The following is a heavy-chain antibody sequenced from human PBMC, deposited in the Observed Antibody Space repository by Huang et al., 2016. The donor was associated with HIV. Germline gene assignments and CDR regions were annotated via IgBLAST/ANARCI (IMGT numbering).Heavy chain of an antibody. CDR2: SHQGDQDT. J-gene: IGHJ3*02. D-gene: IGHD2-2*01. CDR1: GYTFNGYW. V-gene: IGHV5-51*01. Sequence: EVQLVQSGAVVKKPGESLKISCKGSGYTFNGYWIGWVRQMPGKGLEWRGISHQGDQDTTYSPSCQGQVTISADKAISTAYLQWSGLKASDTAMYYCARQGVGDFVVEPTGLGAFDIWGQGTMVTVSS. CDR3: ARQGVGDFVVEPTGLGAFDI.